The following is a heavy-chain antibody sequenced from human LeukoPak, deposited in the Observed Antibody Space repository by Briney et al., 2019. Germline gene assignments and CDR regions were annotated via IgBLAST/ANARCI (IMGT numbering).Heavy chain of an antibody. CDR1: GFTFSSYW. D-gene: IGHD3-22*01. J-gene: IGHJ6*02. Sequence: PGGSLRLSCAASGFTFSSYWMSWFGQAPGKGLEWVANIKQDGSEKYHVDSVQGRVTISRHNATNSLYLQMNSLRAEDTAVYYCARDRYYYDSSGYYRPYYYYYGMDVWGQGTTVTVSS. CDR2: IKQDGSEK. CDR3: ARDRYYYDSSGYYRPYYYYYGMDV. V-gene: IGHV3-7*01.